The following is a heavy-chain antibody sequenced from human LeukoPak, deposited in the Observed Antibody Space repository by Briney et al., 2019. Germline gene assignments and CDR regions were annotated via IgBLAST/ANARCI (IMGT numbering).Heavy chain of an antibody. CDR3: ARDQNYGDYEPFDY. CDR1: GFKFSDYY. V-gene: IGHV3-11*01. D-gene: IGHD4-17*01. Sequence: GGSLRLACAAAGFKFSDYYMSWVRQAPGKGLERISYISSRGSTIDYADSVKGRFTISRDDAKNSLYLQMNSLRAEDTAVYYCARDQNYGDYEPFDYWGQGTLVTVSS. CDR2: ISSRGSTI. J-gene: IGHJ4*02.